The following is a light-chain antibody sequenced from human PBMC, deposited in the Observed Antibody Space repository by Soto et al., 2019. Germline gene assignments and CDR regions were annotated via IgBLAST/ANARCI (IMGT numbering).Light chain of an antibody. CDR2: DVS. J-gene: IGLJ1*01. CDR1: SSDVGGYNY. Sequence: QSALTQPASVSGSPGQSITISCTGTSSDVGGYNYVAWYQQRPGKAPKLMIYDVSTRPSGVSLRFSGSKSGNTASLTISGRQAEDEADYYCSSYTSISTLGFGTGTKLTFL. V-gene: IGLV2-14*01. CDR3: SSYTSISTLG.